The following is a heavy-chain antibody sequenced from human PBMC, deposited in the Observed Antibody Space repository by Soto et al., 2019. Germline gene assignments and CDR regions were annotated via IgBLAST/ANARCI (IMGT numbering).Heavy chain of an antibody. J-gene: IGHJ5*02. V-gene: IGHV4-30-4*01. Sequence: PSETLSLTCTVSGGSISSGDYYWSWIRQPPGKGLEWIGYIYYSGSTYYNPSLKSRVTISVDTSKNQFSLKLSSVTAADTAVYYCARDVESGGITVIVGNWFDPWGQGTLVTVSS. CDR3: ARDVESGGITVIVGNWFDP. CDR1: GGSISSGDYY. CDR2: IYYSGST. D-gene: IGHD3-22*01.